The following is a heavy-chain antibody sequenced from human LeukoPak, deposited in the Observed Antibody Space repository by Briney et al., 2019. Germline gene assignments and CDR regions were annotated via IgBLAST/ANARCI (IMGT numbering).Heavy chain of an antibody. CDR2: ISGSGGST. CDR1: QFTFSSYS. V-gene: IGHV3-23*01. Sequence: GGSLTLSCAASQFTFSSYSMNWVRQAPGKGLEWVSAISGSGGSTYYADSVKGRFTISRDNSKNTLYLQMNSLRAEDTAVYYCARLGYGGSGSYSNYYFDYWGQGTLVTVSS. D-gene: IGHD1-26*01. J-gene: IGHJ4*02. CDR3: ARLGYGGSGSYSNYYFDY.